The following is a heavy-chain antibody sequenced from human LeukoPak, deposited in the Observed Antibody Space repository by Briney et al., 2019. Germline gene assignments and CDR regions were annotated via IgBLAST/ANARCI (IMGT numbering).Heavy chain of an antibody. V-gene: IGHV4-4*07. D-gene: IGHD2-15*01. CDR1: GGSISSYY. CDR2: IYTSGST. Sequence: SETLSLTCTVSGGSISSYYWSWIRRPAGKGLDWIGRIYTSGSTNYNPSLKSRVTMSVDTSKNQFSLKLSSVTAADTAVYYCAREAMVVAARWFDPWGQGTLVTVSS. CDR3: AREAMVVAARWFDP. J-gene: IGHJ5*02.